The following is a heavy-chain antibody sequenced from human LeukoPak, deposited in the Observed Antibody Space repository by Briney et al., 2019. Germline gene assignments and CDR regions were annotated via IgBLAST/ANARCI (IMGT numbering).Heavy chain of an antibody. CDR3: ARGGHYYYYMDV. D-gene: IGHD3-16*01. V-gene: IGHV1-46*01. CDR2: IDPSDGST. J-gene: IGHJ6*03. Sequence: ASVKVSCKASGYTFISYYMHWVRQAPGQGLEWMGIIDPSDGSTIYAQKFQGRVTMTRDMSTSTVYMQLSSLRSEDTAVYYCARGGHYYYYMDVWGKGTTVTVSS. CDR1: GYTFISYY.